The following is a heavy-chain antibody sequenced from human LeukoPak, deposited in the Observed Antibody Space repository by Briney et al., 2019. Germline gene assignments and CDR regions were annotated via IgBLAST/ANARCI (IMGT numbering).Heavy chain of an antibody. V-gene: IGHV4-39*01. Sequence: PSETLSLTCTVSGGSISSSNYYWGWIRQPPGKGLEWIGSVYYSGSTYYNPSPKSRVTISVDTSKNQFSLKLSSVTAADTAVYYCARSYHYYAYFDYWGQGTLVTVSS. J-gene: IGHJ4*02. CDR2: VYYSGST. D-gene: IGHD3-22*01. CDR1: GGSISSSNYY. CDR3: ARSYHYYAYFDY.